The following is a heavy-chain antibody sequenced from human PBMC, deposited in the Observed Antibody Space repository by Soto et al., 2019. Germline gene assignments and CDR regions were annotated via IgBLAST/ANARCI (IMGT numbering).Heavy chain of an antibody. D-gene: IGHD3-16*01. CDR1: GDSVSNDNYY. J-gene: IGHJ4*02. Sequence: QVQLQESGPGLVKPSETLSLTCAVSGDSVSNDNYYWSWIRQPPGKGLEWIGYIYYSGTTNYNSYLKSRLSFSVDMSKNQFSPKLAFVTGADKAVYFCARSQRGRTAFTFDYWGQGALVTVSS. CDR2: IYYSGTT. V-gene: IGHV4-61*01. CDR3: ARSQRGRTAFTFDY.